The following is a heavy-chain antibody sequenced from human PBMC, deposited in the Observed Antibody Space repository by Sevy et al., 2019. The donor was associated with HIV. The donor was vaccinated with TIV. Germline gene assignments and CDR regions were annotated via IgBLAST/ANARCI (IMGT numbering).Heavy chain of an antibody. CDR1: GGSVSSGSYY. D-gene: IGHD3-3*01. V-gene: IGHV4-61*01. CDR2: IYYSGST. CDR3: ARAPHGRLRVDFWSGYTYYYGMDV. J-gene: IGHJ6*02. Sequence: SETLSLTCTVSGGSVSSGSYYWSWIRQPPGKGLEWIGYIYYSGSTNYNPSLKSRVTISVDTSKNQFSLKLSSVTAAETAVYYCARAPHGRLRVDFWSGYTYYYGMDVWGQGTTVTVSS.